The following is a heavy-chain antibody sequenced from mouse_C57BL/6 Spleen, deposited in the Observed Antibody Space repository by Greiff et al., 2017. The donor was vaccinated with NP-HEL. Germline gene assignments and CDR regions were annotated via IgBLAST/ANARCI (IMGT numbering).Heavy chain of an antibody. D-gene: IGHD2-5*01. J-gene: IGHJ4*01. Sequence: VQLQQSGPELVKPGASVKISCKASGYTFTDYYMNWVKQSHGKSLEWIGDINPNNGGTSYNQKFKGKATLTVHKSSSTAYMELRSLTSEDSAVYYCARSYYSNYVFYAMDYWGQGTSVTVSS. CDR3: ARSYYSNYVFYAMDY. CDR1: GYTFTDYY. CDR2: INPNNGGT. V-gene: IGHV1-26*01.